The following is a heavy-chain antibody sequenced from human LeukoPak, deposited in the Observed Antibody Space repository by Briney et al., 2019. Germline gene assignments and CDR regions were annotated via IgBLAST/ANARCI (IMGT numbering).Heavy chain of an antibody. D-gene: IGHD6-19*01. Sequence: SETLSLTCTVSGGSISSGGYYWSWIRQHPGKGLEWIGYIYYSGSTYYNPSLKSRVTISVDTSKNQFSLKLSSVTAADTAVYYCARGPNAYSSGWDYFDYWGQGTLVTVSS. CDR3: ARGPNAYSSGWDYFDY. J-gene: IGHJ4*02. CDR1: GGSISSGGYY. V-gene: IGHV4-31*03. CDR2: IYYSGST.